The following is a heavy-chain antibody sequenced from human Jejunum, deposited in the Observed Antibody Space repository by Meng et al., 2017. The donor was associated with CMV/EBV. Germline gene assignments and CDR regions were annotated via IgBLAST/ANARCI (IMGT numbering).Heavy chain of an antibody. J-gene: IGHJ4*02. CDR3: TTVHYYAINY. D-gene: IGHD1-26*01. V-gene: IGHV3-11*06. Sequence: QVQLVGVGGGLVKPGGSLRLSCAASGLTFSDQYMSWIRQAPGKGLELISYISSSGDYTNYADSVRGRFTVSRDNAKNSLYLQLNSLRAEDTALYYCTTVHYYAINYWGQGTLVTVSS. CDR1: GLTFSDQY. CDR2: ISSSGDYT.